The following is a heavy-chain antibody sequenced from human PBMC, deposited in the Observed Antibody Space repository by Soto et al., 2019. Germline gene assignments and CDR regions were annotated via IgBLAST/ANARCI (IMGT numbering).Heavy chain of an antibody. CDR2: INHSGST. V-gene: IGHV4-34*01. J-gene: IGHJ4*02. CDR1: GGSFSGYY. CDR3: ARTRGAMAPDY. D-gene: IGHD5-18*01. Sequence: SETLSLTCAVYGGSFSGYYWSWIRQPPGKGLEWIGEINHSGSTNYNPSLKSRVTISVDTSKNQFSLKLSSVTAADTAVYYCARTRGAMAPDYWGQGTLVTVSS.